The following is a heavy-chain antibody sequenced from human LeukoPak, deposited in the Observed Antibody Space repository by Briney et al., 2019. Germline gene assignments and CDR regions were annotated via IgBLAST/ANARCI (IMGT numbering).Heavy chain of an antibody. CDR3: AKDLQQLEAFDS. V-gene: IGHV3-21*01. CDR1: GFTFSSYW. D-gene: IGHD1-1*01. J-gene: IGHJ4*02. Sequence: PGGSLRLSCAASGFTFSSYWMSWVRQAPGKGLEWLSSIRKDSSELFYADSVRGRFTISRDNAKNSLYLQMNSLRVEDTAVYYCAKDLQQLEAFDSWGQGTLVTVSS. CDR2: IRKDSSEL.